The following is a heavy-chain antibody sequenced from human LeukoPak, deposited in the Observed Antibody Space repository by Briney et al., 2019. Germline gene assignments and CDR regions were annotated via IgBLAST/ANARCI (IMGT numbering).Heavy chain of an antibody. J-gene: IGHJ6*02. D-gene: IGHD3-10*01. CDR2: ISYDGSNK. CDR1: GFTFSSYS. Sequence: GGSLRLSCAASGFTFSSYSMHWVRQAPGKGLEWVAVISYDGSNKYYADSVKGRFTISRDNSKNTLYLQMNSLRAEDTAVYYCAKDTMVYYYYGMDVWGQGTTVTVS. CDR3: AKDTMVYYYYGMDV. V-gene: IGHV3-30*18.